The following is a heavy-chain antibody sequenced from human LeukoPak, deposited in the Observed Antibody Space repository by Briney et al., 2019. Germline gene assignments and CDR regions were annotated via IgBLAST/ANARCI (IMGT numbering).Heavy chain of an antibody. Sequence: SVKVSCKASGGTFSSYAISWVRQAPGQGLEWMGGIIPIFGTANYAQKFQGRVTITADESTSTAYMELSSLRSDDTAVYYCARDRAYYDSSGDFDYWGQGTLVTVSS. CDR3: ARDRAYYDSSGDFDY. J-gene: IGHJ4*02. D-gene: IGHD3-22*01. V-gene: IGHV1-69*13. CDR1: GGTFSSYA. CDR2: IIPIFGTA.